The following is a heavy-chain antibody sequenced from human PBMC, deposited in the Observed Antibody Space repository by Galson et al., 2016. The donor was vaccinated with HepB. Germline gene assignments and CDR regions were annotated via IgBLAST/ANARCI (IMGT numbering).Heavy chain of an antibody. J-gene: IGHJ4*02. D-gene: IGHD2-2*01. CDR2: ITSGGTT. CDR1: GFSFSSYA. CDR3: ARDRGFYSSTWD. Sequence: SLRLSCAASGFSFSSYAMSWVRQAPGKGLEWVSGITSGGTTYYVDSMKGRFTISRDNSKDTLYLQMISLRAEDTAVCYCARDRGFYSSTWDWGQGTLVTVSS. V-gene: IGHV3-23*01.